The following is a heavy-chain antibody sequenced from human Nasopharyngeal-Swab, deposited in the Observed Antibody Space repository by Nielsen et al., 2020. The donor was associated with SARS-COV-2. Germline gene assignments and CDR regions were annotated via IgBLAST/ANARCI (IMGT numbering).Heavy chain of an antibody. Sequence: RQAPGKGLEWIGSIYYSGSTYYNPSLKSRVTISVDTSKNQFSLKLSSVTAADTAVYYCAKQLAAAGPPGAFGIWGQGTMVTVSS. V-gene: IGHV4-39*01. CDR2: IYYSGST. CDR3: AKQLAAAGPPGAFGI. D-gene: IGHD6-13*01. J-gene: IGHJ3*02.